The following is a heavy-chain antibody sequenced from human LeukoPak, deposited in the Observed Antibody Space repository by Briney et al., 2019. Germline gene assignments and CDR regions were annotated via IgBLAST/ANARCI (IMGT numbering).Heavy chain of an antibody. Sequence: ASVKVSCKASGYTFTSYDINWVRQATGQGLEWMGWMNPNSGNTGYAQKLQGRVTMTRNTSISTAYMELSSLRSEDTAVYYCASIYGDSEAYYYYGMDVWGQGTTVTVSS. CDR2: MNPNSGNT. D-gene: IGHD4-17*01. J-gene: IGHJ6*02. V-gene: IGHV1-8*01. CDR1: GYTFTSYD. CDR3: ASIYGDSEAYYYYGMDV.